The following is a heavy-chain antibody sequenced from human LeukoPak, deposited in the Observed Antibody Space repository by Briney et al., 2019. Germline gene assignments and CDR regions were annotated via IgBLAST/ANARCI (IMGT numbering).Heavy chain of an antibody. J-gene: IGHJ6*03. CDR2: INPSGGGT. Sequence: ASVKVSCKASGYTFTSYYMHWVRQAPGQGLEWMGIINPSGGGTSYAQKFQGRVTMTRDMSTSTVYMEPSSLRSEGTAVYYCARDLRAFSSGWSGYMDVWGKGTTVTVSS. V-gene: IGHV1-46*01. D-gene: IGHD6-19*01. CDR1: GYTFTSYY. CDR3: ARDLRAFSSGWSGYMDV.